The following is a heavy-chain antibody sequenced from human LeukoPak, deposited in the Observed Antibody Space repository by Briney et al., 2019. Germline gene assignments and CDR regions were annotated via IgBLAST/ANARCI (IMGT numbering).Heavy chain of an antibody. D-gene: IGHD2-21*02. J-gene: IGHJ4*02. CDR3: ARGVFARKVTKLGSVSY. CDR1: GGSFSGYY. V-gene: IGHV4-34*01. Sequence: SETLSLTCAVYGGSFSGYYWSWIRQPPGKGLEWIGEINHSGSTNYNPSLKSRVTISVDTSKNQFSLKLSSVTAADTAVYYCARGVFARKVTKLGSVSYWGQGTQVTVSS. CDR2: INHSGST.